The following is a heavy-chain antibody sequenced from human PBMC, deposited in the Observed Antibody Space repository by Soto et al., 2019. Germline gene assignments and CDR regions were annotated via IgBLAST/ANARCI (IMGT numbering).Heavy chain of an antibody. CDR1: GFTFSSYA. D-gene: IGHD7-27*01. V-gene: IGHV3-30-3*01. CDR3: AREPDWGYYGMDV. CDR2: ISYDGSNK. Sequence: GGSLRLSCAASGFTFSSYAMHWVRQAPGKGLEWVAVISYDGSNKYYADSVKGRFTISRDNSKNTLYLQMNSLRAEDTAVYYCAREPDWGYYGMDVWGQGTTVTVSS. J-gene: IGHJ6*02.